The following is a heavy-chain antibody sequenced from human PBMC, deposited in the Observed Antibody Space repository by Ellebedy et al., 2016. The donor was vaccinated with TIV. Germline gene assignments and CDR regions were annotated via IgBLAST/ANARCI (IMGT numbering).Heavy chain of an antibody. D-gene: IGHD3-10*01. J-gene: IGHJ4*02. Sequence: GGSLRLXCVGFGFTFSDSVMHWVRQDPGKGLDWVAGISVDGRAVHYPDSVKGRFTISRDNAQNTVYLQMNSLRLEDTAVYYCAGDGGSMVRGVPFDYWGQGTLVTVSS. V-gene: IGHV3-30*03. CDR1: GFTFSDSV. CDR2: ISVDGRAV. CDR3: AGDGGSMVRGVPFDY.